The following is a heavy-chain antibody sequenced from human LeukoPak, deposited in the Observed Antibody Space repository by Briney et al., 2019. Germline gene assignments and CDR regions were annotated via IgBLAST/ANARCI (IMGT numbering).Heavy chain of an antibody. CDR3: ARRVTGRGTFYFDY. D-gene: IGHD3-16*01. CDR2: IYYTGNT. Sequence: SETLSLTCAVSGGSISTYYWTWIRQPPGKELEWIGYIYYTGNTNYNPALKSRVTISLDTSRNQFSLKLNSVTAADTAVYYCARRVTGRGTFYFDYWGQGSLVTVSS. V-gene: IGHV4-59*08. CDR1: GGSISTYY. J-gene: IGHJ4*02.